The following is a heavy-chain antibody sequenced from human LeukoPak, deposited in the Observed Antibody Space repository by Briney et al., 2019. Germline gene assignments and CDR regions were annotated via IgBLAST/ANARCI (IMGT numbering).Heavy chain of an antibody. J-gene: IGHJ4*02. CDR1: GDSISSGDYY. CDR3: ALYGSGSYNFDS. CDR2: INYSGST. D-gene: IGHD3-10*01. Sequence: SETLSLTRTVSGDSISSGDYYWSWIRQPPGKGLEWIGYINYSGSTYYNPSLKSRVTISVDTSKNQFSLKLSSVTAADTAVYYCALYGSGSYNFDSWGQGTLVTVSS. V-gene: IGHV4-30-4*01.